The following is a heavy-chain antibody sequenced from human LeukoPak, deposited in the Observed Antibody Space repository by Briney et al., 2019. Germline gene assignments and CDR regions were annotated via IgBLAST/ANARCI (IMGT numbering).Heavy chain of an antibody. D-gene: IGHD3-16*01. CDR2: ISTSSSYI. CDR1: GFTFSTYS. CDR3: ARWGTRDSFDI. V-gene: IGHV3-21*01. J-gene: IGHJ3*02. Sequence: GGSLRLSCAASGFTFSTYSMNWVRQAPGKGLEWVSSISTSSSYIYYADSVKGRFTISRDNAKNSLYLQLNSLRAQDTAVYYCARWGTRDSFDIWGQGTMVTVSS.